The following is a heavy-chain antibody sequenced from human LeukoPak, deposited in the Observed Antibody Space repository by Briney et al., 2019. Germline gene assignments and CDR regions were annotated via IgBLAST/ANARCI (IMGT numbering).Heavy chain of an antibody. J-gene: IGHJ5*02. CDR2: IYYRGNT. CDR1: GRSISSSSFW. Sequence: SDTLSLTCTLWGRSISSSSFWWGWIRQPPGKGLEWIGSIYYRGNTYYNPPLKSRFTTSLHTSKNQFSLMLTSVTAADTAVYYCARRALGKNWFDPWGQGTLVTVSS. CDR3: ARRALGKNWFDP. D-gene: IGHD1-26*01. V-gene: IGHV4-39*01.